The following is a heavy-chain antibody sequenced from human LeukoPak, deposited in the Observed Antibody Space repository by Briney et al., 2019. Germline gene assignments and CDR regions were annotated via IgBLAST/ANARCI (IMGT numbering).Heavy chain of an antibody. D-gene: IGHD5-12*01. V-gene: IGHV5-51*01. CDR2: IYPGEFDT. CDR1: GYSFTSYW. Sequence: GESLKISCKGSGYSFTSYWIGWVRQMPAKGLEWMGIIYPGEFDTRYSPSFQGQVTISADKSISTAYLQWSSLKASDTSMYYCARVEVATTTYFDYWGEGTVARVSS. CDR3: ARVEVATTTYFDY. J-gene: IGHJ4*02.